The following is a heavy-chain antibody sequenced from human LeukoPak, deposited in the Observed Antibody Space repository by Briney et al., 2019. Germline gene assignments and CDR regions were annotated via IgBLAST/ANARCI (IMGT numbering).Heavy chain of an antibody. Sequence: GGSLRLSCAVSGFTVSSNYMSWVRQTPGKGLEWVSVIYSGGSTYYADSVKGRFTISRDNSKNTLYLQMNSLRAEDTAVYYCARGHNWDFHYFDYWAREPWSPSPQ. J-gene: IGHJ4*02. D-gene: IGHD1-7*01. CDR2: IYSGGST. V-gene: IGHV3-66*01. CDR1: GFTVSSNY. CDR3: ARGHNWDFHYFDY.